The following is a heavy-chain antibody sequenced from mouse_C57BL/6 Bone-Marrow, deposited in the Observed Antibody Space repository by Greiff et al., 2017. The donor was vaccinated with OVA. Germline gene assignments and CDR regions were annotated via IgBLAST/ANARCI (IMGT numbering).Heavy chain of an antibody. CDR2: IDPANGNT. D-gene: IGHD1-1*01. J-gene: IGHJ2*01. V-gene: IGHV14-3*01. CDR3: ARRYYGSRDYFDY. Sequence: EVNLVESVAELVRPGASVKLSCTASGFNIKNTYMHWVKQRPEQGLEWIGRIDPANGNTKYAPKFQGKATITADTSSNTAYLQLSSLTSEDTAIYYCARRYYGSRDYFDYWGQGTTLTVSS. CDR1: GFNIKNTY.